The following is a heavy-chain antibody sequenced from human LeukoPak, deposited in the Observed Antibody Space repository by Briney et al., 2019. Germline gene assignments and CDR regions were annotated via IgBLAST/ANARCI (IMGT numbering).Heavy chain of an antibody. V-gene: IGHV4-39*02. CDR2: INYSGSP. Sequence: PSETLSLTCTVSGGSVSRNDYYWGWNRPPPGQGLEWNGSINYSGSPFYNPSLKSRVTISIDPSKSHRSLKLSSVTAADTAVYYCARWGVTTLTTVLLPGMDVWXQXTTVTVSS. J-gene: IGHJ6*02. D-gene: IGHD4-17*01. CDR1: GGSVSRNDYY. CDR3: ARWGVTTLTTVLLPGMDV.